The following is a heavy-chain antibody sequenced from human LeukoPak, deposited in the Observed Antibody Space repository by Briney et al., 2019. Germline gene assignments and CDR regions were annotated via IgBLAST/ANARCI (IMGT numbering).Heavy chain of an antibody. CDR2: IKPDGSEK. J-gene: IGHJ4*02. Sequence: GGSLRLSCAASGFTLSSYWMSWVRQAPGKGLEWVANIKPDGSEKYYVDSVKGRFTISRDNAKNSLYLQMTSLRAEDTAVYYCARGSGDYSGQGTLVTVSS. CDR1: GFTLSSYW. CDR3: ARGSGDY. V-gene: IGHV3-7*04.